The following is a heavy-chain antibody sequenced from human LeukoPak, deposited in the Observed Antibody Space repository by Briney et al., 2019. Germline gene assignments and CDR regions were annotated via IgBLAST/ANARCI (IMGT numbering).Heavy chain of an antibody. J-gene: IGHJ6*03. CDR2: ISSSSLNI. Sequence: SGGSLRLSCAASGLTFSSYTINWVRQAPGKGLEWVSSISSSSLNIYYAGSVEGRFTISRDNVKKSLYLQMNSLRAEDTAVYYCARGILAAEGSYYYYMDVWGKGTTVTVSS. CDR3: ARGILAAEGSYYYYMDV. D-gene: IGHD3-3*02. V-gene: IGHV3-21*01. CDR1: GLTFSSYT.